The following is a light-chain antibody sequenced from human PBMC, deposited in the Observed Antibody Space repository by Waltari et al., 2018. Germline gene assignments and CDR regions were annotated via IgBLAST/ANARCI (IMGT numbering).Light chain of an antibody. CDR2: GAS. Sequence: IMLTQSPGTLSLSPGERATLSCRASQSISRYLAWYQQKPGQAPRLLIYGASTRATGIPDRFSGSGSGTDFSLTISGLEPEDSAVYYCQHHFRLPATFGQGTKV. J-gene: IGKJ1*01. CDR3: QHHFRLPAT. CDR1: QSISRY. V-gene: IGKV3-20*01.